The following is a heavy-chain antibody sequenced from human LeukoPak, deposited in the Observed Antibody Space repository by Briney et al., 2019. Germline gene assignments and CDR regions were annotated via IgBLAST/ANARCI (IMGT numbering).Heavy chain of an antibody. V-gene: IGHV1-2*06. Sequence: GASVKVSCKGSGYTFTGYYMHWGRQARGQAPQTMGRINPNSGGTNYAQKFQGRVTMTRDTSISTAYMELSRLRSDDTAVYYCAREAKDWYFDLWGRGTLVTVSS. CDR3: AREAKDWYFDL. CDR1: GYTFTGYY. J-gene: IGHJ2*01. CDR2: INPNSGGT.